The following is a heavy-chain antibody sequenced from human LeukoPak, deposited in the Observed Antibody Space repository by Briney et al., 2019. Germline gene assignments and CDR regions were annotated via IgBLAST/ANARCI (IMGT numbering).Heavy chain of an antibody. J-gene: IGHJ4*02. CDR2: IYSDGST. V-gene: IGHV3-53*01. CDR1: GFIVSGDF. CDR3: STTYYYDSSEGY. D-gene: IGHD3-22*01. Sequence: AGGSLRLSCAASGFIVSGDFMSWVRQAPGKGLEWVSVIYSDGSTYYADSVKGRFTISRDNSKNTLDLQMTGLRAEDTAVYYCSTTYYYDSSEGYWGQGTLVTVSS.